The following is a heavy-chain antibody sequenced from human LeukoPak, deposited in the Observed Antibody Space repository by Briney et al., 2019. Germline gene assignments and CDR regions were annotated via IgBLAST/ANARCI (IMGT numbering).Heavy chain of an antibody. Sequence: SETLSLTCTVFGGSIRSGDYYWSWIRQPPGQGLEWIAHIYYSGSTYYNPSLKSRVIMSVDMSENQFSLKLSSVTAADTAVYYCARVVFSDYQLLDRFDYWGRGTLVTVSS. CDR1: GGSIRSGDYY. CDR3: ARVVFSDYQLLDRFDY. V-gene: IGHV4-30-4*08. J-gene: IGHJ4*02. CDR2: IYYSGST. D-gene: IGHD2-2*02.